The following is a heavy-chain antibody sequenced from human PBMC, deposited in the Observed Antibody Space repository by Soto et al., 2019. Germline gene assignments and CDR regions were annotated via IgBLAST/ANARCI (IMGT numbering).Heavy chain of an antibody. CDR2: IYYSGST. D-gene: IGHD4-17*01. CDR3: ARGGTTVTTRPHFDY. V-gene: IGHV4-31*03. Sequence: QVQLQESGPGLVKPSQTLSLTCTVSGGSISSGGYYWSWIRQHPGKGLEWIGYIYYSGSTYYNPSLKSRVTISVDTSKNQFSLKLSSVTAADTAVYYCARGGTTVTTRPHFDYWGQGTLVTVSS. CDR1: GGSISSGGYY. J-gene: IGHJ4*02.